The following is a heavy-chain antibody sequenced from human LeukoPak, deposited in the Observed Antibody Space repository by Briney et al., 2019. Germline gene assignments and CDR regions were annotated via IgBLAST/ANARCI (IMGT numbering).Heavy chain of an antibody. CDR3: ARLRGWQQLAYFDY. D-gene: IGHD6-13*01. CDR1: GGSISSSSYY. V-gene: IGHV4-39*01. CDR2: IYYSGGT. Sequence: SETLSLTCTVSGGSISSSSYYWGRIRQPPGKGLEWIGSIYYSGGTYYNPSLKSRVTISVDTSKNQFSLKLSSVTAADTAVYYCARLRGWQQLAYFDYWGQGTLVTVSS. J-gene: IGHJ4*02.